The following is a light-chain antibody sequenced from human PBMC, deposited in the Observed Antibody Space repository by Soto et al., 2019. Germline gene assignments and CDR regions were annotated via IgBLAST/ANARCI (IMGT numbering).Light chain of an antibody. CDR1: QTISSW. CDR2: KAS. J-gene: IGKJ1*01. CDR3: QHYNSYSEA. V-gene: IGKV1-5*03. Sequence: DSPMSQSPSTVSGSVGDRVTITCRASQTISSWLAWYQQKPGKAPKLLIYKASTLKSGVPSRFSGSGSGTEFTLTISSLQPDDFATYYCQHYNSYSEAFGQGTKVDIK.